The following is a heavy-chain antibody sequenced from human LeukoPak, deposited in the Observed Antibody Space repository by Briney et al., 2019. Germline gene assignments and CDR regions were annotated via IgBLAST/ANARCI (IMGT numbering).Heavy chain of an antibody. CDR1: GGSFSGYY. CDR2: INHSGST. CDR3: ARSFAAAGEH. Sequence: SETLSLTCAVYGGSFSGYYWSWIRQPPGKGPEWIGEINHSGSTNYNPSLKSRVTISVDTSKNQFSLKLSSVTAADTAVYYCARSFAAAGEHWGQGTLVTVSS. D-gene: IGHD6-13*01. J-gene: IGHJ1*01. V-gene: IGHV4-34*01.